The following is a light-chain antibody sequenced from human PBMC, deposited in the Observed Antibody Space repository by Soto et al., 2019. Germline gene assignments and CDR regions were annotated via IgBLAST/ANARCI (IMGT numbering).Light chain of an antibody. Sequence: QSALTQLGSVSGSRWQPNTVTCAGTGSDVGAYTLVSWYQQHPGKAHKLTICEVNPRPSGISNRFSGSKSGDTASLTISGLQAEDDADYFSSSYPGTVAYVFGTGPKVTAL. J-gene: IGLJ1*01. CDR2: EVN. CDR3: SSYPGTVAYV. V-gene: IGLV2-23*02. CDR1: GSDVGAYTL.